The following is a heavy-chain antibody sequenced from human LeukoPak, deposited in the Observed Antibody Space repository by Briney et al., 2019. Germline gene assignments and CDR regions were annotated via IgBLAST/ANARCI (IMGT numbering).Heavy chain of an antibody. V-gene: IGHV3-23*01. CDR2: IIGSGAST. Sequence: CRRLSWAVSRLTFSIYAMRWVSQPPGRGLEWVSAIIGSGASTFHADSGEERFTISRHNSEHTLYLQMNSLRAEETAVYYCAKDGLWFGIDYWGQGTLVTVSS. CDR1: RLTFSIYA. D-gene: IGHD3-10*01. J-gene: IGHJ4*02. CDR3: AKDGLWFGIDY.